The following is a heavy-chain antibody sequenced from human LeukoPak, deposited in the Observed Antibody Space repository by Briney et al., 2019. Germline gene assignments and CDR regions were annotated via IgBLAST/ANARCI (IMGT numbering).Heavy chain of an antibody. J-gene: IGHJ6*03. CDR3: ARDIYSYADYYYMDV. CDR1: GGSISSNNW. CDR2: IYHSGSA. Sequence: SETLSLTCGVSGGSISSNNWWSWVRQPPGQGLEWIGEIYHSGSANYNPSLKSRVTISVDKSKNQLSLKLISVTAADTAVYYCARDIYSYADYYYMDVWGKGTTVTISS. V-gene: IGHV4-4*02. D-gene: IGHD5-18*01.